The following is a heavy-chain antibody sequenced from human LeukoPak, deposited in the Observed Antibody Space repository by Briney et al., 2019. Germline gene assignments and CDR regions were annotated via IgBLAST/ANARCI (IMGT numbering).Heavy chain of an antibody. CDR1: GYRFTNYW. V-gene: IGHV5-51*01. CDR2: IYGGDSET. Sequence: GESLKISCKGSGYRFTNYWIGWVRQMRGKGLEWMGIIYGGDSETKYSPSFEGQVTISADRSIETAYLQWSSLKASDTAMYYCATLYYDILSGYYNFDYWGQGGLVTVSS. J-gene: IGHJ4*02. CDR3: ATLYYDILSGYYNFDY. D-gene: IGHD3-9*01.